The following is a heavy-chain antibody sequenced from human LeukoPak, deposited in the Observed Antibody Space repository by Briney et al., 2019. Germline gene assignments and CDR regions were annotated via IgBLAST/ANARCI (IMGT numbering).Heavy chain of an antibody. D-gene: IGHD1-26*01. V-gene: IGHV4-59*01. J-gene: IGHJ4*02. Sequence: SETPSLTCTVSGGSISRYYWTWIRQPPGKGLEWIGNIVYSGNTIYNPSLKSRVSISVDTSKNQFSLNLSSTTAADTAVYYCARDSGSSGNNYYFDYWGQGTLVIVSS. CDR3: ARDSGSSGNNYYFDY. CDR2: IVYSGNT. CDR1: GGSISRYY.